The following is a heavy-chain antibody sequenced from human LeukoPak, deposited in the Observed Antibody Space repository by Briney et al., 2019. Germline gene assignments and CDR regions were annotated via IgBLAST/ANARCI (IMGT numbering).Heavy chain of an antibody. CDR3: ARGGNWNSYYFDY. J-gene: IGHJ4*02. CDR1: GDSISSYY. Sequence: SETLSLTCTVSGDSISSYYWSWIRQPPGKGLEWIGYINHSGNTNYNPSLKSRVTISVDTSNQFSLKLSSVTAADTAVYYCARGGNWNSYYFDYWGQGTLVTVSS. V-gene: IGHV4-59*08. CDR2: INHSGNT. D-gene: IGHD1-1*01.